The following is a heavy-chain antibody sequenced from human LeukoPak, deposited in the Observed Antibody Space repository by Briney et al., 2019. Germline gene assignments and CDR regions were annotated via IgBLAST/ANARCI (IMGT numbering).Heavy chain of an antibody. CDR2: IIPILGIA. J-gene: IGHJ5*02. CDR3: ARDQTYYDIEWFDP. CDR1: GGTFSSYA. Sequence: ASVKVSCKASGGTFSSYAMSWVRQAPGQGLEWMGRIIPILGIANYAQKFQGRVTITPDNSTSTAYMELSSLRSEDTAVYYCARDQTYYDIEWFDPWGQGTLVTVSS. V-gene: IGHV1-69*04. D-gene: IGHD3-22*01.